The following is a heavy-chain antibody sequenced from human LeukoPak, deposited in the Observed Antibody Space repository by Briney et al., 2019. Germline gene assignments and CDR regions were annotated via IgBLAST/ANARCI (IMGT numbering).Heavy chain of an antibody. V-gene: IGHV3-23*01. CDR3: AKEDAPLGGRPDF. CDR1: GITFSSYG. CDR2: ISSTGGTT. Sequence: GGSLRLSCAASGITFSSYGMSWVRQAPGKGLEWVSSISSTGGTTYYADSVKGRFTISRDNSKSTLYLQMNSLRTDDTAVYYCAKEDAPLGGRPDFWGQGTLVTVSS. D-gene: IGHD3-16*01. J-gene: IGHJ4*02.